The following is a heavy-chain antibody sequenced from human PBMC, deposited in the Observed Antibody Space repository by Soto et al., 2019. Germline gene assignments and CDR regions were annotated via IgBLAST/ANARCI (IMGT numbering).Heavy chain of an antibody. V-gene: IGHV5-51*01. D-gene: IGHD3-22*01. CDR1: GFTFTNYW. CDR2: VYPGDSKT. J-gene: IGHJ4*02. Sequence: GSLKISCKGFGFTFTNYWIAWVRQMPGKGLEWMGIVYPGDSKTRYSPSFQGQVTISADKSITTAFLQWSSLKASDTAMYYCARHPNYYDSSGYYYYDSWGQGTLVTFSS. CDR3: ARHPNYYDSSGYYYYDS.